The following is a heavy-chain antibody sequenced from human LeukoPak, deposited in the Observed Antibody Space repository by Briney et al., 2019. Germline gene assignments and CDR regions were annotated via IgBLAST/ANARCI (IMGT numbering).Heavy chain of an antibody. J-gene: IGHJ4*02. CDR1: GYSITSNY. CDR2: IYPRDGST. CDR3: ARDQEAFDY. Sequence: AASVKVSCKASGYSITSNYIHWVRQAPGQGLEWMGMIYPRDGSTSYAQKFQGRVTVTRDTSTSTVHMELSGLRSEDTAVYYCARDQEAFDYWGQGTLVTVSS. V-gene: IGHV1-46*01.